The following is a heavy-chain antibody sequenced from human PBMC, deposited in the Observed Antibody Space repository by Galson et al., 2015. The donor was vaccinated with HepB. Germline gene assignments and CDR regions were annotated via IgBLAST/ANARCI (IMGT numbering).Heavy chain of an antibody. CDR2: ISVNNDNG. CDR3: ARGGYDLLTGYLDGYLDY. D-gene: IGHD3-9*01. J-gene: IGHJ4*02. CDR1: GYTFNMYG. Sequence: QSGAEVKKPGASVKVSCKASGYTFNMYGINWVRQAPGQGLEWMGGISVNNDNGNYAQKFQGRVTLTTDTSTNTAYMEVRSLRSDDTAVYFCARGGYDLLTGYLDGYLDYWGQGTLVTVSS. V-gene: IGHV1-18*01.